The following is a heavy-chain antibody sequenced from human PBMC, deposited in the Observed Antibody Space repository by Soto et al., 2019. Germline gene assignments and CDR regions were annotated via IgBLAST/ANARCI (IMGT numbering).Heavy chain of an antibody. CDR1: GGTFSSYA. J-gene: IGHJ2*01. V-gene: IGHV1-69*06. CDR2: IITIFGTA. Sequence: QVQLVQSGAEVKKPGSSVKVSCKASGGTFSSYAISWVRQAPGQGLEGMGGIITIFGTANYAQKFPGRVTITADKSTSTDYMELSSLRSEDTAVYYCTRVGYYDSSGLRQLDFDLWGRGTLVTVSS. D-gene: IGHD3-22*01. CDR3: TRVGYYDSSGLRQLDFDL.